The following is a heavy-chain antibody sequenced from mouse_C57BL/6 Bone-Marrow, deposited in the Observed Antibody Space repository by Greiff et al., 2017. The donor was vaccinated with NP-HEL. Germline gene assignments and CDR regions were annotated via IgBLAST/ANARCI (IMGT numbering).Heavy chain of an antibody. CDR3: AIYYGSKGWYFDV. J-gene: IGHJ1*03. V-gene: IGHV5-17*01. CDR2: ISSGSSTI. Sequence: EVQGVESGGGLVKPGGSLKLSCAASGFTFSDYGMHWVRQAPEKGLEWVAYISSGSSTIYYADTVKGRFTISRDNAKNTLFLQMTSLRSEDTAMYYCAIYYGSKGWYFDVWGTGTTVTVSS. CDR1: GFTFSDYG. D-gene: IGHD1-1*01.